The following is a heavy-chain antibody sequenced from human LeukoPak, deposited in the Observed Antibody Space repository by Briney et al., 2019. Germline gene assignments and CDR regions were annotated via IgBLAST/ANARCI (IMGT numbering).Heavy chain of an antibody. CDR2: INHSGST. J-gene: IGHJ4*02. CDR3: ARGLADCSSTNCYLSPFDY. D-gene: IGHD2-2*01. V-gene: IGHV4-34*01. CDR1: GGSFSGYY. Sequence: SETLSLTCAVYGGSFSGYYWSWIRQPPGKGLEWIGEINHSGSTNYNPSLKSRVTISVDTSKNQFSLKLSSVTAADTAVYYCARGLADCSSTNCYLSPFDYWGQGTLVTVSS.